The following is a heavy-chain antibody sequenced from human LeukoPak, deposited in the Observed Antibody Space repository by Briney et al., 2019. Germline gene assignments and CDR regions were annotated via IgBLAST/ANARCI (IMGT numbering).Heavy chain of an antibody. J-gene: IGHJ6*03. Sequence: ASVKVSCKASGYTFTSYYLHWVRQAPGQGLEWMGWINPNSGGTNYAQKFQGRVTMTRDTSISTAYMELSRLRSDDTAVYYCARDYYDSSGYYGRNYYYYYMDVWGKGTTVTISS. D-gene: IGHD3-22*01. CDR3: ARDYYDSSGYYGRNYYYYYMDV. V-gene: IGHV1-2*02. CDR2: INPNSGGT. CDR1: GYTFTSYY.